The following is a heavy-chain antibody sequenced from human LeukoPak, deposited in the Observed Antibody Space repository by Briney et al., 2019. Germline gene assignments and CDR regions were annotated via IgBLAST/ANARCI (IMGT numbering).Heavy chain of an antibody. CDR3: AREHSSSWADY. D-gene: IGHD6-13*01. Sequence: TGGSLRLSCAASGFTFSDYYMSWISQAPGKGLEWVSYISSSGSTVYYAGSVKGRFTISRDNAQNSLYLQMNSLRTEDTAVYYCAREHSSSWADYWGPGTLVTVSS. CDR2: ISSSGSTV. J-gene: IGHJ4*02. V-gene: IGHV3-11*01. CDR1: GFTFSDYY.